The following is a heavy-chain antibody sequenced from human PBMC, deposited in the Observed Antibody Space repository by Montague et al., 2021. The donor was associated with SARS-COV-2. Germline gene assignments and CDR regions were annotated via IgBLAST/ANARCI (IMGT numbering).Heavy chain of an antibody. J-gene: IGHJ4*02. CDR2: VYYSGNI. CDR1: GGSINSDSYY. Sequence: SETLSLTCTVSGGSINSDSYYWGWIRQPPGKTLEWVGSVYYSGNIYYNPSLKSRVAISVDTSKNQFSLNLSSVTAADTAVYYCVRHGYVPVGLNDYWGQGTLVTVSS. D-gene: IGHD2-2*01. V-gene: IGHV4-39*01. CDR3: VRHGYVPVGLNDY.